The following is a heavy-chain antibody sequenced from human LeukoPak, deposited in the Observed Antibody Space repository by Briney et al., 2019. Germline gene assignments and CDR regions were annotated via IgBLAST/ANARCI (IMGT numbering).Heavy chain of an antibody. Sequence: SETLSLTCTVSGGSISSYCWSWIRQPPGKGLEWIGYIYYSGSTNYNPSLKSRVTISVDTSKNQFSLKLSSVTAADTAVYYCASSVPYCSGGSCYGYWGQGTLVTVSS. D-gene: IGHD2-15*01. V-gene: IGHV4-59*01. CDR2: IYYSGST. CDR3: ASSVPYCSGGSCYGY. CDR1: GGSISSYC. J-gene: IGHJ4*02.